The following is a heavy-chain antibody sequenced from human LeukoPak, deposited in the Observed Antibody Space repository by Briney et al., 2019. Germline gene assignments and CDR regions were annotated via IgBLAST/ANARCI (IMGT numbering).Heavy chain of an antibody. CDR1: GFTFSSYS. CDR3: AREATVNIVVVPAPNWFDP. V-gene: IGHV3-21*01. Sequence: GGSLRLSCAASGFTFSSYSMNWVRQAPGKGREWVSSISSSSSYIYYADSVKGRFTISRDNAKNSLYLQMNSLRAEDTAVYYCAREATVNIVVVPAPNWFDPWGQGTLVTVSS. D-gene: IGHD2-2*01. J-gene: IGHJ5*02. CDR2: ISSSSSYI.